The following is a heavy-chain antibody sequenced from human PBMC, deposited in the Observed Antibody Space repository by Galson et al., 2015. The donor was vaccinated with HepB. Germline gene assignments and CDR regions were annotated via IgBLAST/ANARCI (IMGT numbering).Heavy chain of an antibody. Sequence: SVKVSCKASGDTFSSYAISWVRQAPGQGLEWMGGIIPIFGTANYAQKFQGRVTITADESTSTAYMELSSLRSEDTAVYYCAHSGEWLLPPHSRGYIDVWGKGTTVTVSS. J-gene: IGHJ6*03. D-gene: IGHD3-3*01. CDR3: AHSGEWLLPPHSRGYIDV. CDR1: GDTFSSYA. V-gene: IGHV1-69*13. CDR2: IIPIFGTA.